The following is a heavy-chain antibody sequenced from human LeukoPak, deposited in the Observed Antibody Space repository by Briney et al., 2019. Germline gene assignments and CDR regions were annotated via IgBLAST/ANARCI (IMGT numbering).Heavy chain of an antibody. CDR2: IIPIFGTA. CDR3: ASGYSYGSGIDY. J-gene: IGHJ4*02. D-gene: IGHD5-18*01. CDR1: GGTFSGYA. V-gene: IGHV1-69*13. Sequence: ASVKVSCTAAGGTFSGYAISCGLRAPGPEVDLRGGIIPIFGTANYAQKFQGRVTVTADESTSTAYMELSSLRSEDTAVYYCASGYSYGSGIDYWGQGTLVTVSS.